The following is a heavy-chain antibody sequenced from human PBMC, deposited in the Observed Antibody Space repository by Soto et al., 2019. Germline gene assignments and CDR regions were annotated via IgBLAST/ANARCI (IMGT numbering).Heavy chain of an antibody. CDR3: ARAGGGNAFDY. D-gene: IGHD2-15*01. J-gene: IGHJ4*02. CDR2: LGTAGDT. CDR1: GFTFSSYD. Sequence: EVQLVESGGGLVQPGGSLRLSCAASGFTFSSYDMHWVRQATGKGLEWVSALGTAGDTYYPGSVKGRFTISRENAKNSLYRQMNSLRAGDTAVYHCARAGGGNAFDYWGQGTLVTVSS. V-gene: IGHV3-13*04.